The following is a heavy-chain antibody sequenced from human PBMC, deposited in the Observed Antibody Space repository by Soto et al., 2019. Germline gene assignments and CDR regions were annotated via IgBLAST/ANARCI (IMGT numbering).Heavy chain of an antibody. Sequence: PGGSLRLSCAGSGFTFRSYAMTWVRQAPGKGLEWVSTVSGDTGNTHYADSVKGRFTISRDNSKNTLYLQMSGLRAEDTAVYYCAKHRYSITPGAFDFWGQGTLVTVSS. CDR3: AKHRYSITPGAFDF. CDR2: VSGDTGNT. CDR1: GFTFRSYA. J-gene: IGHJ4*02. V-gene: IGHV3-23*01. D-gene: IGHD1-26*01.